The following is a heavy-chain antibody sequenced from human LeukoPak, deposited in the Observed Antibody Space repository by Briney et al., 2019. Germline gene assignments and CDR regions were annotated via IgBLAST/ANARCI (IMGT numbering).Heavy chain of an antibody. CDR2: ISSSGSTI. J-gene: IGHJ4*02. CDR1: GFTFSSYE. CDR3: AGSSPYYDILTGYYIRPYFDY. Sequence: GGSLRLSCAASGFTFSSYEMNWVRQAPGKGLEWVSYISSSGSTIYYADSVKGRFTISRDNAKNSLYLQMNSLRAEDTAVYYCAGSSPYYDILTGYYIRPYFDYWGQGTLVTVSS. V-gene: IGHV3-48*03. D-gene: IGHD3-9*01.